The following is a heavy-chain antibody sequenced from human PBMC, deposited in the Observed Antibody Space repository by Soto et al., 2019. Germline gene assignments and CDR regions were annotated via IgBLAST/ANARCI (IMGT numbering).Heavy chain of an antibody. D-gene: IGHD2-2*01. CDR1: GGSISSSTYY. V-gene: IGHV4-39*01. CDR3: TRISVVVRICFVP. Sequence: SETLSLTCTVSGGSISSSTYYWGWIRQPPGKALEWIGSIYYSGSTSYSPSLKSRVTISVDTSKNQFSLKVSSVTAAETDIYYCTRISVVVRICFVPWGEGTLVTVSS. CDR2: IYYSGST. J-gene: IGHJ5*02.